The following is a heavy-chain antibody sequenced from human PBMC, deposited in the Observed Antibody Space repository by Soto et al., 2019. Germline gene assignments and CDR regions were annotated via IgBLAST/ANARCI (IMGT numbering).Heavy chain of an antibody. Sequence: PSETLSLTCAVSGGSISSGGYSWSWIRQPPGKGLEWIGYIYYSGSTYYNPSLKSRVTISVDTSKNQFSLKLSSVTAADTAVYFFARNLRRGPPFDYWGQGTLVTVSS. CDR3: ARNLRRGPPFDY. J-gene: IGHJ4*02. CDR2: IYYSGST. CDR1: GGSISSGGYS. D-gene: IGHD3-10*01. V-gene: IGHV4-30-2*05.